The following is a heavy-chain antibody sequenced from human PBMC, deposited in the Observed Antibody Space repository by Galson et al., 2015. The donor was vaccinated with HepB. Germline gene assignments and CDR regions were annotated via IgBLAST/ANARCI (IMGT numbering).Heavy chain of an antibody. J-gene: IGHJ4*02. D-gene: IGHD3-16*01. CDR1: GFTFSSHA. Sequence: SLRLSCAASGFTFSSHAMHWVRQAPGKGLEWVASIRLDGSNTYYANSVKGRFIISRDNSRDTFYLQMNSLRGDDTAVYYCAKDRAFYTANFDSWGRGTLVTVSS. CDR3: AKDRAFYTANFDS. V-gene: IGHV3-30*02. CDR2: IRLDGSNT.